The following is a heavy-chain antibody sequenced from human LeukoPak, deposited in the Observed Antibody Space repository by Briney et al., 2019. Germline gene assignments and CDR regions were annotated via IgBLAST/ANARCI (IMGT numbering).Heavy chain of an antibody. D-gene: IGHD3-16*02. J-gene: IGHJ4*02. CDR3: ASGRMYDYVWGSYRTMYYFDY. V-gene: IGHV4-31*11. CDR2: IYYSGST. Sequence: SETLSPTCAVYGGSFSGYYWSWIRQHPGKGLEWIGYIYYSGSTYYNPSLKSRVTISVDTSTNQFSLKLSSVTAADTAVYYCASGRMYDYVWGSYRTMYYFDYWGQGTLVTVSS. CDR1: GGSFSGYY.